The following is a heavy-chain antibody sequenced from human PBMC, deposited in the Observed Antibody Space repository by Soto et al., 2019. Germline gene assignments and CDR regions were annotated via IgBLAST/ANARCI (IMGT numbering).Heavy chain of an antibody. CDR1: GFTFSSYA. CDR3: AKLDWLTYYFDS. D-gene: IGHD3-9*01. V-gene: IGHV3-23*01. J-gene: IGHJ4*02. Sequence: PGGSLRLSCAASGFTFSSYAMSWVRQAPGKGLEWVSAINSGDNAYYADSVKGRFTVSRDNSKNTLYLQMSSLSADDTAVYYCAKLDWLTYYFDSWGQGTLVTVSS. CDR2: INSGDNA.